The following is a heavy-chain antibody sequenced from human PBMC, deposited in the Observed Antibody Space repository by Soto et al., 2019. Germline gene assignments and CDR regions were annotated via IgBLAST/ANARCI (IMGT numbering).Heavy chain of an antibody. D-gene: IGHD5-12*01. V-gene: IGHV4-59*01. Sequence: SETLSLTCTVSGGSISSYYWSWIRPPPGKGLEWIGYIYYSGSTNYNPSLKSRVTISVDTSKNQFSLKLSSVTAADTAVYYCARAGYSGYDFREYFDHWGQGTLVTVS. CDR3: ARAGYSGYDFREYFDH. CDR1: GGSISSYY. CDR2: IYYSGST. J-gene: IGHJ4*02.